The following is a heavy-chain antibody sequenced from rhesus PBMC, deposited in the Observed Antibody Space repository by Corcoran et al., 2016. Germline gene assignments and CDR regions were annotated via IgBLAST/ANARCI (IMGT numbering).Heavy chain of an antibody. V-gene: IGHV3S5*01. Sequence: EVQLVETGGGLVQPGGSLKLSCAASGFTFSSYGMNCVRQAPGKGVEWVSAINSGGDSTYYADSVKCRFTISRDNSKNTLSLQMNSLRAEDTAVYYCARDSGSWGQGVLVTVSS. D-gene: IGHD6-25*01. CDR2: INSGGDST. J-gene: IGHJ4*01. CDR1: GFTFSSYG. CDR3: ARDSGS.